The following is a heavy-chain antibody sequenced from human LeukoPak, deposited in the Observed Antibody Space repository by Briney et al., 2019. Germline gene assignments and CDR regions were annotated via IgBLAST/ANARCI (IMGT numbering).Heavy chain of an antibody. J-gene: IGHJ4*02. V-gene: IGHV3-48*03. CDR2: ISSSGSTI. Sequence: GGSLRLSCAASGFTFSSYEMNWVRQAPGKGLEWVSYISSSGSTIYYADSVKGRFTISRDNAKNSLYLQMNSLRAEDTAVYYCATYPGPYYFDYWGQGTLVTVSS. CDR3: ATYPGPYYFDY. CDR1: GFTFSSYE.